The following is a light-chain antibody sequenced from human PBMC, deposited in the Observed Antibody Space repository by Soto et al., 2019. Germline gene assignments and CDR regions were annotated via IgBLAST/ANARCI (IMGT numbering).Light chain of an antibody. J-gene: IGKJ3*01. CDR3: HKYNSVPFT. V-gene: IGKV1-27*01. CDR2: AAS. Sequence: DIQMTQSPTSLSASVGDRVTITCRASQGVSNYLAWYQQKPGKAPNLLIYAASTLPSGVPSRFSGSGSGTDFTLTISSLQPEDVATYYCHKYNSVPFTFGPGTKVNIK. CDR1: QGVSNY.